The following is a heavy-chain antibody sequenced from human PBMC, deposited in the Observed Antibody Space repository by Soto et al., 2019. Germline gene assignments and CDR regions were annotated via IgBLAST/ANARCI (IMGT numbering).Heavy chain of an antibody. V-gene: IGHV4-30-2*01. CDR2: IYHSGST. Sequence: TCAVSGGSISSGGYSWSWIRQPPGKGLEWIGYIYHSGSTYYNPSLKSRVTISVDRSKNQFSLKLSSVTAADTAVYYCAAGGGGDSYGFYWFDPWGQGTLVTVSS. CDR3: AAGGGGDSYGFYWFDP. J-gene: IGHJ5*02. D-gene: IGHD5-18*01. CDR1: GGSISSGGYS.